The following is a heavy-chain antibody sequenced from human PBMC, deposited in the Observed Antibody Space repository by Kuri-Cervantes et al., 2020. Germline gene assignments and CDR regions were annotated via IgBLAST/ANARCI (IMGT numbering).Heavy chain of an antibody. CDR3: ARGRYYDIGAFDI. CDR2: INHSGST. Sequence: SQTLSLTCAVYGGSFSGHYWSWIRQPPGKGLEWIGEINHSGSTYYNPSLKSRVTISVDTSKNQFSLRLSSVTAADTAVYYCARGRYYDIGAFDIWGQGTMVTVSS. D-gene: IGHD3-22*01. V-gene: IGHV4-34*01. CDR1: GGSFSGHY. J-gene: IGHJ3*02.